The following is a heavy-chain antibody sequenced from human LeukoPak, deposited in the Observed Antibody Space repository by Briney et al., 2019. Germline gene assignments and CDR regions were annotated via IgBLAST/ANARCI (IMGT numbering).Heavy chain of an antibody. D-gene: IGHD2-15*01. Sequence: GRSLRLSCAASGFTFRSYGMHWVRQAPGKGLEWVAVISYDGSNKNYADSVKGRFTISRDNSKNTLYLQMNSLRAEDTALYYCAKDMRYCSGGGCYGMDVWGQGTAVTVSS. J-gene: IGHJ6*02. CDR3: AKDMRYCSGGGCYGMDV. CDR2: ISYDGSNK. CDR1: GFTFRSYG. V-gene: IGHV3-30*18.